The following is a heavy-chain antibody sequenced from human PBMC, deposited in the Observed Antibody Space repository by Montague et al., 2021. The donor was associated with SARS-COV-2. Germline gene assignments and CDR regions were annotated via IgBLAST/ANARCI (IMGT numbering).Heavy chain of an antibody. CDR3: ARDGEVVGNWFDP. V-gene: IGHV6-1*01. D-gene: IGHD2-2*01. CDR1: GDSVSSNSAA. Sequence: CAISGDSVSSNSAAWNWIRQSPSRGLEWLGRTYYRSKWYNDYALSVKSRITINPDTSKNQFSLKLSSVTAADTAVYYCARDGEVVGNWFDPWGQGTLVTVSS. CDR2: TYYRSKWYN. J-gene: IGHJ5*02.